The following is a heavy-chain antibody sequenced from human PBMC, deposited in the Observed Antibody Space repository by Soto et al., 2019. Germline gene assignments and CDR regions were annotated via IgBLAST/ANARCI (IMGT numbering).Heavy chain of an antibody. J-gene: IGHJ4*02. Sequence: SETLSLTCTVSGGSMNTYYWGWFRQPPGKGLEWVGYIYYSGSTTYSPSLKSRVTISVDTSKNQFSLKLDSVTAADTAVYFCARGFRGVYFDFWGQGTLVT. V-gene: IGHV4-59*08. CDR3: ARGFRGVYFDF. CDR2: IYYSGST. CDR1: GGSMNTYY. D-gene: IGHD3-10*01.